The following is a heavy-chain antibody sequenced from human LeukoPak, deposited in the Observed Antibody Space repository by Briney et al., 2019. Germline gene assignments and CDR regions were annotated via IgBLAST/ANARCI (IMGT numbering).Heavy chain of an antibody. D-gene: IGHD6-19*01. Sequence: ASVKVSCKASGYTFTSYGISWVRQAPGQGFEWMGWISAYNGNTNYAQKLQGRVTMTTDTSTSTAYMELRSLRSDDTAVYYCARDAHFVTGIAVAGTSDYWGQGTLVTVSS. V-gene: IGHV1-18*01. J-gene: IGHJ4*02. CDR3: ARDAHFVTGIAVAGTSDY. CDR2: ISAYNGNT. CDR1: GYTFTSYG.